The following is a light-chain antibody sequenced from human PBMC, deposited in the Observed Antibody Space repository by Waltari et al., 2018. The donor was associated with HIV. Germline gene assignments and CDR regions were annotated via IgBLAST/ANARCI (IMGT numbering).Light chain of an antibody. Sequence: QSVLTQPPSASGTPGQRVTISCSGSSSNIGGNTVNWYQHLPGTAPKLLIYKNHQRPSWVTGRFAGSKSGTAASLAISGIQSEDEADYYCASRDDSLNGPVFGRGTKLTVL. CDR2: KNH. CDR3: ASRDDSLNGPV. CDR1: SSNIGGNT. J-gene: IGLJ2*01. V-gene: IGLV1-44*01.